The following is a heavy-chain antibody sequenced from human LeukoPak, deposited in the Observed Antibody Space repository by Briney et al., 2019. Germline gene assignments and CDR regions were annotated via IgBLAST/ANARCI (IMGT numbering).Heavy chain of an antibody. CDR2: INHSGST. J-gene: IGHJ6*02. V-gene: IGHV4-34*01. CDR1: GGSFSGYD. Sequence: SETLSLTCAVYGGSFSGYDWSWLRQPPGKGLEWIGEINHSGSTNYNPSLKSRVTISVDTSKNQFSLKLSSVTAADTSVYSCARKNPRYYYGLDVWGLGTTVTVSS. CDR3: ARKNPRYYYGLDV.